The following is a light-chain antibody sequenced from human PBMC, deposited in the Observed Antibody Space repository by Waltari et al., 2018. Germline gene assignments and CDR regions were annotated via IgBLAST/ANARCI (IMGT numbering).Light chain of an antibody. CDR1: QSISSY. V-gene: IGKV1-39*01. CDR3: QQYYSIPPYT. CDR2: AAS. J-gene: IGKJ2*01. Sequence: DIQMTQSPSSLSASLVDRVTITSRARQSISSYLNWYQQKQGKTPKPLIYAASSLQSGVPSRFSGSGSGTEFTLTISSLQAEDVAVYYCQQYYSIPPYTFGQGTKLEIK.